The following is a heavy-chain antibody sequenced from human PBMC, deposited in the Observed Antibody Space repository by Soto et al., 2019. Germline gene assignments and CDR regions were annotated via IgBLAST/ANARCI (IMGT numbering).Heavy chain of an antibody. CDR2: IYPDDSDT. CDR3: ARQFHDNSGGGYYYYGLDV. J-gene: IGHJ6*02. D-gene: IGHD2-15*01. Sequence: GESLKISCKASGYKFTSYWIGWVRQMPGKGLGCMGIIYPDDSDTRYSPSFQGQVIISADKSITTAYLQWSSLKASDTATYYCARQFHDNSGGGYYYYGLDVWGQGTTVTVSS. V-gene: IGHV5-51*01. CDR1: GYKFTSYW.